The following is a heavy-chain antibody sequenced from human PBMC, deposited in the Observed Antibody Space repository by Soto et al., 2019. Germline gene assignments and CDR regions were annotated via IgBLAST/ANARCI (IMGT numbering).Heavy chain of an antibody. CDR2: ISAYNGNT. CDR3: ARVRVLNSSGYYGMDV. CDR1: GYTFTSYG. Sequence: GASVKVSCKASGYTFTSYGISWVRQAPGRGLEWMGWISAYNGNTNYAQKLQGRVTMTTDTSTSTAYMELRSLRSDDTAVYYCARVRVLNSSGYYGMDVWGQGTTVNVSS. V-gene: IGHV1-18*01. D-gene: IGHD3-22*01. J-gene: IGHJ6*02.